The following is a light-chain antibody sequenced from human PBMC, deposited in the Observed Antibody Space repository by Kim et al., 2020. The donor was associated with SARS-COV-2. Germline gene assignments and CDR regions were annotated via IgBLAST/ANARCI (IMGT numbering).Light chain of an antibody. CDR1: HGISNY. CDR2: AAS. CDR3: LQHKSYPLT. V-gene: IGKV1-17*03. J-gene: IGKJ4*01. Sequence: APLGSIVTLPFRASHGISNYVAWFPQKPVKVPKRLIYAASSLPSVLPSRFSGSASGTEFTLTISSLPPEDFATYYCLQHKSYPLTFGGGTKVDIK.